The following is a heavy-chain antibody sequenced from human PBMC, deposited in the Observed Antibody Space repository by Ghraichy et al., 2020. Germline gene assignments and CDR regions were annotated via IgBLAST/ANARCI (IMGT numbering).Heavy chain of an antibody. Sequence: GGSLRLSCAGSGFTFSRYAMSWVRQAPGKGLEWVSGISVSGGTTQYADSVKGRFTISRDNSKNTLFLQMNSLSAEDSAVYYCAKDTEVMPAFYFDHGGQGTLVTVS. CDR3: AKDTEVMPAFYFDH. CDR2: ISVSGGTT. D-gene: IGHD2-21*01. J-gene: IGHJ4*02. CDR1: GFTFSRYA. V-gene: IGHV3-23*01.